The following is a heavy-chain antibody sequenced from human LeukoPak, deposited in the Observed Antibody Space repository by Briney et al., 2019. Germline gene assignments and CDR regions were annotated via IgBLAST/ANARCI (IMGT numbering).Heavy chain of an antibody. CDR1: GGSTTSGDYY. D-gene: IGHD3-22*01. CDR2: IYYSGST. Sequence: PSETLSLTCTVSGGSTTSGDYYWSWIRQPPGKGLEWIGYIYYSGSTYYNPSLKSRVTMSVDTSKNQFSLRLSSVTAADTAMYYCARGGYYYDSSGYYYPFDYWGQGTLVTVSS. V-gene: IGHV4-30-4*08. J-gene: IGHJ4*02. CDR3: ARGGYYYDSSGYYYPFDY.